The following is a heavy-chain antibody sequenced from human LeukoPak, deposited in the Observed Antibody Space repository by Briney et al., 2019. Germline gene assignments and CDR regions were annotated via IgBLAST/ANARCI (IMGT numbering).Heavy chain of an antibody. J-gene: IGHJ4*02. D-gene: IGHD3-9*01. V-gene: IGHV3-21*01. CDR2: ITASSTAI. CDR1: GFTFNTYT. CDR3: ARTYYDILTGYNPYFDY. Sequence: GGSLRLSCAASGFTFNTYTMNWIRQAPGKGLEWVSSITASSTAIYSADSVKGRFTISRDNAKNFLYLQMNSLRAEDTAVYYCARTYYDILTGYNPYFDYWGQGILVTVSS.